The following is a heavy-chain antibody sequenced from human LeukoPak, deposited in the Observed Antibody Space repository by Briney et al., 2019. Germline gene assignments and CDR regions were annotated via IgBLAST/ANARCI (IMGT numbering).Heavy chain of an antibody. CDR1: GFTISSSG. Sequence: GGSLRLSCAASGFTISSSGMTWVRQAPGKGLEWVSSLSDNGVNTYYADSVKGRFTISRENSKNTLYLQMNSLRVEDTAVYYCTKDRYSSRWYAYFDYWGQGTLVTVSS. D-gene: IGHD6-13*01. V-gene: IGHV3-23*01. CDR2: LSDNGVNT. CDR3: TKDRYSSRWYAYFDY. J-gene: IGHJ4*02.